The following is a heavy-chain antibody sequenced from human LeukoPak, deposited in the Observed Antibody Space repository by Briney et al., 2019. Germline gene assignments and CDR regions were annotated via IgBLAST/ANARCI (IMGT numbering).Heavy chain of an antibody. V-gene: IGHV1-3*04. Sequence: GASVKVSCKASGYTFTSYAIHWVRQAPGQGLEWLGWINTGNGDTRYSQTFQGRVTITSDTSAGTAYMELSSLRSEDTAVYYCARDLGSGSLHYWGQGTLVTVSS. D-gene: IGHD1-26*01. CDR3: ARDLGSGSLHY. CDR2: INTGNGDT. CDR1: GYTFTSYA. J-gene: IGHJ4*02.